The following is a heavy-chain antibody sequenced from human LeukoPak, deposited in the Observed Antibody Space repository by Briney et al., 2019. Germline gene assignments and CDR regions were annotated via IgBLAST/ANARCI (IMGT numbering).Heavy chain of an antibody. D-gene: IGHD4-17*01. CDR3: ARDSRYGDYVPNFDY. J-gene: IGHJ4*02. CDR1: GFTFSSYS. Sequence: PGGSLRLSCAASGFTFSSYSMHWVRQAPGKGLEWVSYISSSSSTIYYEDAVKGRFTISRDNAKNSLYLQMTGLRDEDTGVYYCARDSRYGDYVPNFDYWGQGTLVTVSS. CDR2: ISSSSSTI. V-gene: IGHV3-48*02.